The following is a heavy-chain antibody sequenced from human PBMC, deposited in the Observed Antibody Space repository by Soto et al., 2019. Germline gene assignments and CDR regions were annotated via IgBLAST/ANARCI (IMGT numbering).Heavy chain of an antibody. CDR3: ALRRWSNFDY. J-gene: IGHJ4*02. CDR1: GFSLSTSGVG. Sequence: QITLKESGPPLVKPTQTLTLTCTFSGFSLSTSGVGVGWIRQPPGKALEWLALIYWDDDKAYSPSLKSRLTITKDTSKKQVVLTMTDMDPVDTATYYCALRRWSNFDYWGQGTLVTVSS. V-gene: IGHV2-5*02. CDR2: IYWDDDK. D-gene: IGHD2-15*01.